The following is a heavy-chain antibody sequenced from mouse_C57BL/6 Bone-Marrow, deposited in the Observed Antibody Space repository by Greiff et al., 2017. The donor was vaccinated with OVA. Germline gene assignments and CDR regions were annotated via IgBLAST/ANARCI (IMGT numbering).Heavy chain of an antibody. Sequence: EVMLVESGGGLVQPGGSLKLSCVASGFTFSNYWMNWVRQSPEKGLEWDAQIRLQSDNYATHYAESVKGRFTISRDDSNSSVYLQMNNLRAEDTGIDYGTADLPDYWGQGTTLTVSS. J-gene: IGHJ2*01. CDR2: IRLQSDNYAT. CDR1: GFTFSNYW. CDR3: TADLPDY. V-gene: IGHV6-3*01.